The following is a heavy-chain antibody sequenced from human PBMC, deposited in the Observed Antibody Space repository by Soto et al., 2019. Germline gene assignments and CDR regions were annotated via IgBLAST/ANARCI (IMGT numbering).Heavy chain of an antibody. Sequence: QVQLQESGPRLAKPSESLSLTCSVSGASLTRGVYYWSWLRQPPGRQLELIGSIYYRGTTNYTPSLTGRVTISEDTSRNQVSVTVKSVTAADTAVYFCARANCVRCPFDLWGQGTLVTVSS. CDR1: GASLTRGVYY. CDR2: IYYRGTT. CDR3: ARANCVRCPFDL. D-gene: IGHD2-21*01. J-gene: IGHJ4*02. V-gene: IGHV4-61*08.